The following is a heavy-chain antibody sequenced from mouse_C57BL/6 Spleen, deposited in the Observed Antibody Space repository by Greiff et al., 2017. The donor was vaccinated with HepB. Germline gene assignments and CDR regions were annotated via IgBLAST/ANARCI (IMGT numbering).Heavy chain of an antibody. CDR2: IDPSDSYT. Sequence: QVQLQQSGAELVRPGTSVKLSCKASGYTFTSYWMHWVKQRPGQGLEWIGVIDPSDSYTNYNQKFKGKATLTVDTSSSTADMQLSSLTSEDSAVYYCAPKSGLRQFAYWGQGTLVTVSA. CDR3: APKSGLRQFAY. CDR1: GYTFTSYW. J-gene: IGHJ3*01. D-gene: IGHD2-4*01. V-gene: IGHV1-59*01.